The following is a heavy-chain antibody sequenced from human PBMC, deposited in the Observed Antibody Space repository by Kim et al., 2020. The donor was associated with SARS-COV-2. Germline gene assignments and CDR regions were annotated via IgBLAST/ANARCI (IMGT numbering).Heavy chain of an antibody. D-gene: IGHD1-1*01. CDR3: ARRPSAFDW. CDR2: INDSGSA. V-gene: IGHV4-34*01. J-gene: IGHJ4*01. Sequence: SETLSLTCAVYSGSFGGHSWSWIRQPPGMGLEWIGDINDSGSANYNPSLKSRLTLSVDTSKNQFSLRLKSVTAADTALYYCARRPSAFDWWGPGTPAPVS. CDR1: SGSFGGHS.